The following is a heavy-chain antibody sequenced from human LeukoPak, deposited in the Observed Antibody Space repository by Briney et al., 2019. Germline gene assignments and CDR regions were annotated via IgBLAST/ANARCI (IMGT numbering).Heavy chain of an antibody. J-gene: IGHJ4*02. CDR3: AKCAGTRSSTSCQLDY. CDR2: ISSSSSYI. Sequence: SGGSLRLSCAASGFTFSSYSMNWVRQAPGKGLEWVSSISSSSSYIYYADSVKGRFTISRDNAKNSLYLQMNSLRAEDTAVYYCAKCAGTRSSTSCQLDYWGQGTLVTVSS. V-gene: IGHV3-21*04. CDR1: GFTFSSYS. D-gene: IGHD2-2*01.